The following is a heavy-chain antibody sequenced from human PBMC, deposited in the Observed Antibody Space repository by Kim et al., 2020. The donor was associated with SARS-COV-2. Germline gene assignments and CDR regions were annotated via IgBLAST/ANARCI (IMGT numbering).Heavy chain of an antibody. J-gene: IGHJ6*02. CDR3: ASSLEQQMETYYYYGMDV. D-gene: IGHD6-13*01. CDR1: GYTFSSYG. Sequence: ASVKVSCKASGYTFSSYGISWVRQAPGQGLEWMGWISNYNGNGHYAQKIQGRVTMTTDTSTSTAYMELRSLRSDDTAVYYCASSLEQQMETYYYYGMDVWGQGTAVTVSS. CDR2: ISNYNGNG. V-gene: IGHV1-18*04.